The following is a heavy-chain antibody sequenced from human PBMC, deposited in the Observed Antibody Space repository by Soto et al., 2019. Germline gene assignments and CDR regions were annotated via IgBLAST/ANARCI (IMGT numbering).Heavy chain of an antibody. Sequence: EMQLLESGGGLVQPGGSLRLSCAASGFTFTSYAMSWVRQAQVQGLEWVPGANTPGGNTYYADSVKGRFTISRDNSKNIVYLQMNSLRAEDAAVYYCARGPAAAGTDWCDAWGQGTPVTVSS. D-gene: IGHD6-13*01. CDR3: ARGPAAAGTDWCDA. CDR1: GFTFTSYA. CDR2: ANTPGGNT. J-gene: IGHJ5*02. V-gene: IGHV3-23*01.